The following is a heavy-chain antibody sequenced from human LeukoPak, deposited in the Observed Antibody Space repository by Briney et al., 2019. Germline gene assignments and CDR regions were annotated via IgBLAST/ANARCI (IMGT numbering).Heavy chain of an antibody. CDR1: GYTLTEIS. V-gene: IGHV1-24*01. J-gene: IGHJ4*01. CDR2: FDPQDGKT. D-gene: IGHD3-16*01. Sequence: ASVKVSCKVSGYTLTEISIHWVRQVPGKGLEWMGGFDPQDGKTIYAQRWQGRVTITEDTSTDTAYMELSSLRNEDTAVYYCATHGSDYYYGHWGHGTLLTVSS. CDR3: ATHGSDYYYGH.